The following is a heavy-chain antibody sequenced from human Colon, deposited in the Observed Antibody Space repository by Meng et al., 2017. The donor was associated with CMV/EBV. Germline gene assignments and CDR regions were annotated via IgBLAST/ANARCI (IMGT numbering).Heavy chain of an antibody. J-gene: IGHJ5*01. CDR1: GGSISSSSHY. Sequence: SETLSLTCTVSGGSISSSSHYWAWIRQPPGQGLEWIGSIYYTGNTFYNPSPGSRVTMSMDTSYNQFSLKLTSVTAADTAVYYCVREGGSGFLEWLSTFDSWGQGTLVTSPQ. V-gene: IGHV4-39*07. CDR3: VREGGSGFLEWLSTFDS. CDR2: IYYTGNT. D-gene: IGHD3-3*01.